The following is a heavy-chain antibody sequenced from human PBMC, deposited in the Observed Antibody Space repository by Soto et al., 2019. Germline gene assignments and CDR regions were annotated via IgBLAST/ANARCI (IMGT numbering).Heavy chain of an antibody. CDR3: ARSLVVVRGVTPDY. J-gene: IGHJ4*02. CDR1: GYTFTGYY. CDR2: INPSGGST. Sequence: RASVKVSCKASGYTFTGYYIHWVRQAPGQGLEWMGIINPSGGSTSYPQRFQGRVTMTRDTSTSTVYMELSSLRSEDTAIYYCARSLVVVRGVTPDYWGQGTLVTVSS. V-gene: IGHV1-46*01. D-gene: IGHD3-10*01.